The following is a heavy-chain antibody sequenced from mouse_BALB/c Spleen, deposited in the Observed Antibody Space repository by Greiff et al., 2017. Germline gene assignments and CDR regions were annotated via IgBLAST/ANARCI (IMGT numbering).Heavy chain of an antibody. CDR2: INPNNGGT. V-gene: IGHV1-18*01. CDR3: ARGAGGGYYTY. J-gene: IGHJ3*01. CDR1: GYTFTDYN. Sequence: EVQRVESGPELVKPGASVKIPCKASGYTFTDYNMDWVKQSHGKSLEWIGDINPNNGGTIYNQKFKGKATLTVDKSSSTAYMELRSLTSEDTAVYYCARGAGGGYYTYWGQGTLVTGSA. D-gene: IGHD2-3*01.